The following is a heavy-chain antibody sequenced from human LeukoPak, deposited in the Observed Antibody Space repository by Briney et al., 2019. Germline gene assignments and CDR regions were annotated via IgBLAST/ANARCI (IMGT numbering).Heavy chain of an antibody. CDR3: ARLGYSSSWYISAVASRVSSPTTFDY. CDR2: ISAYNGNT. Sequence: ASVKVSCKASGYTFTGYYMHWVRQAPGQGLEWMGWISAYNGNTNYAQKLQGRVTMTTDTSTSTAYMELRSLRSDDTAVYYCARLGYSSSWYISAVASRVSSPTTFDYWGQGTLVTVSS. J-gene: IGHJ4*02. V-gene: IGHV1-18*04. D-gene: IGHD6-13*01. CDR1: GYTFTGYY.